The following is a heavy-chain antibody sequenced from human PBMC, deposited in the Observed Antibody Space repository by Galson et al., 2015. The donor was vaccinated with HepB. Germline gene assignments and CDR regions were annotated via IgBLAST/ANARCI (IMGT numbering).Heavy chain of an antibody. CDR2: INTDGSSA. J-gene: IGHJ4*02. D-gene: IGHD5-12*01. Sequence: SLRLSCAASGFTFSNSWMHWVRQTPGKGLVWVSRINTDGSSATYADSVKGRFTISRDNAKNTLYLQMNSLRAEDTAVYYCARNTPSSGYHGLHYGGQGTLVTVSS. CDR3: ARNTPSSGYHGLHY. CDR1: GFTFSNSW. V-gene: IGHV3-74*01.